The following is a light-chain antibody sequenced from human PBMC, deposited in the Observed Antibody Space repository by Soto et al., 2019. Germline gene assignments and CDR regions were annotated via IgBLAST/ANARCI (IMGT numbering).Light chain of an antibody. CDR1: QSVSNNY. CDR2: GAS. CDR3: QQYAASPRT. V-gene: IGKV3-20*01. Sequence: EVVLTQSPGTLSLSPREMATLSCRASQSVSNNYLAWYQHKPGQAPRLLIYGASNRAPGIPDRFSGSGSGPDFTLTISRLEPEDFAVYYCQQYAASPRTFGQGTLVEVK. J-gene: IGKJ1*01.